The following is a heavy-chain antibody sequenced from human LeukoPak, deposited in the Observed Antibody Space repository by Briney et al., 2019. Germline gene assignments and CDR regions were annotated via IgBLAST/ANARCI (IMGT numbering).Heavy chain of an antibody. V-gene: IGHV3-30-3*01. CDR3: AREYGSGSYLFDY. J-gene: IGHJ4*02. D-gene: IGHD3-10*01. CDR1: GFTFSSYA. CDR2: ISYDGSNK. Sequence: GGSLRLSCAASGFTFSSYAMHWVRQAPGKGLEWVAVISYDGSNKYYADSVKGRFTISRDNSKNTLYLQMNSLRAEDTAVYYCAREYGSGSYLFDYWGQGTLVTVSS.